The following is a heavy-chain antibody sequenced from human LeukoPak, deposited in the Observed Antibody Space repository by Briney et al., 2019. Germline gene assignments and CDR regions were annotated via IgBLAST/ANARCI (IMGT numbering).Heavy chain of an antibody. CDR1: GGSISSYY. V-gene: IGHV4-59*01. Sequence: SETLSLTCTVSGGSISSYYWSWIRQPPGKGLEWIGYIYYSGSTNYNPSLKSRVTISVDTSKNQFSLKLSSVTAADTAVYYCARAPLVGARAFDIWGQGTMVTVSS. CDR3: ARAPLVGARAFDI. J-gene: IGHJ3*02. CDR2: IYYSGST. D-gene: IGHD1-26*01.